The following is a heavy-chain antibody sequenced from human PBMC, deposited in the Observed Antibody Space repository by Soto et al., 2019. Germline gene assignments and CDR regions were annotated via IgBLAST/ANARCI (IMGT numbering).Heavy chain of an antibody. D-gene: IGHD6-19*01. CDR1: GGSISSYS. CDR2: IYYSGST. V-gene: IGHV4-59*01. J-gene: IGHJ4*02. Sequence: PSETLSLTCTVSGGSISSYSWSWIRQPPGKGLEWIGYIYYSGSTNYNPSLKSRVTISVDTSKNQFSLKLSSVTAADTAVYYCAREGVAGTKGLFDYWGQGTLVTVSS. CDR3: AREGVAGTKGLFDY.